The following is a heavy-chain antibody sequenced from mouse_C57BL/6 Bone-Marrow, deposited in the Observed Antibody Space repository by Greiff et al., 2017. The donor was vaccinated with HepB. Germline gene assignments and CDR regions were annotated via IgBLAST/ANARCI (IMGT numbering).Heavy chain of an antibody. CDR1: GYTFTDYY. CDR3: ALITTVVAPSFDY. Sequence: VKLMESGAELVRPGASVKLSCKASGYTFTDYYINWVKQRPGQGLEWIARIYPGSGNTYYNEKFKGKATLTAEKSSSTAYMQLSSLTSEDSAVYFCALITTVVAPSFDYWGQGTTLTVSS. D-gene: IGHD1-1*01. J-gene: IGHJ2*01. V-gene: IGHV1-76*01. CDR2: IYPGSGNT.